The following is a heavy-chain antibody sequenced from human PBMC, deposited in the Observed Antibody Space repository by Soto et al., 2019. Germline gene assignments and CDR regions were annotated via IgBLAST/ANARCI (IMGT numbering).Heavy chain of an antibody. CDR2: IIPIFGTA. Sequence: SVKVSCKASGGTFSSYAISWVRQAPGQGLEWMGGIIPIFGTANYAQKFQGRVTITADESTSTAYMELRSLRSDDTAVYYCARTWIQLWLYAFDIWGQGTMVTVSS. D-gene: IGHD5-18*01. CDR3: ARTWIQLWLYAFDI. V-gene: IGHV1-69*13. CDR1: GGTFSSYA. J-gene: IGHJ3*02.